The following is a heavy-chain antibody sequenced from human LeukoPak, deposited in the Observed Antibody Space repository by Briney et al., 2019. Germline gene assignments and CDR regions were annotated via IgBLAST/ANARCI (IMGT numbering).Heavy chain of an antibody. J-gene: IGHJ4*02. CDR2: IRSKAYGGTT. CDR3: TRKGGPTLDY. Sequence: GGSLRLSCTASGFTFGDYAMSWVRQAPGKGLEWVGFIRSKAYGGTTEYAASVKGRFTISRDDSKSIAYLQMNSLKTEDTAVYYCTRKGGPTLDYWGQGTLVTVSP. CDR1: GFTFGDYA. D-gene: IGHD3-16*01. V-gene: IGHV3-49*04.